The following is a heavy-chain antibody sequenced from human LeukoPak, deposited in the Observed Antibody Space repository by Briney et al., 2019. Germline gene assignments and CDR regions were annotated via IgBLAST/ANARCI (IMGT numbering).Heavy chain of an antibody. CDR1: SGSISSGGFY. J-gene: IGHJ4*02. D-gene: IGHD2-2*01. CDR2: VYYGGST. Sequence: SQTLSLTCTVSSGSISSGGFYWNWIRQHPGKGLEWIGHVYYGGSTYYNPSLKSRITISVDTSKNQFSLKLSSVTAADTAVYYCARGFGGSSTSYAYPFGYWGQGTLVTVSS. CDR3: ARGFGGSSTSYAYPFGY. V-gene: IGHV4-31*03.